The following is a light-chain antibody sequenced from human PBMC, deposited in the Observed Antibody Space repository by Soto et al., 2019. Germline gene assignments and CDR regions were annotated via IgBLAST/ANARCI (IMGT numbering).Light chain of an antibody. V-gene: IGKV3-15*01. CDR1: QSISSK. Sequence: EILVTQSPATLSVSPGERVTLSCRASQSISSKLAWYQQRPGQAPRLLIYGASTRATGIPSRFSGSGSGTDFTLTITSLQTEDNALYSCQQYYNWQPRFGQGTKVEIK. CDR2: GAS. CDR3: QQYYNWQPR. J-gene: IGKJ1*01.